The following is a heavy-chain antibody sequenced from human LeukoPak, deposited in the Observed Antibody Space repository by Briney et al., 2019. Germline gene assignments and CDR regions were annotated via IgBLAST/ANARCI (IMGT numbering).Heavy chain of an antibody. D-gene: IGHD6-13*01. Sequence: SETLSLTCTVSGDSIRNTNHYWGCIRQPPGKGLEWIGTIYYVGNTYYTPSLKSRVTMSVDTTKNQFSLKLNSVTAADTAVYYCAGPISSWFRSFDSWGPGTMVTVSS. V-gene: IGHV4-39*01. CDR1: GDSIRNTNHY. J-gene: IGHJ4*02. CDR2: IYYVGNT. CDR3: AGPISSWFRSFDS.